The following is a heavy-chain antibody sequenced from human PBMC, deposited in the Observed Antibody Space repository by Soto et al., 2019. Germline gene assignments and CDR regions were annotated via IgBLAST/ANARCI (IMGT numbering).Heavy chain of an antibody. CDR1: GFTFSSYA. J-gene: IGHJ6*02. Sequence: GGSLRLSCAASGFTFSSYAMSWVRQAPGKGLEWVSAISGSGGSTYYADSVKGRFTISRDNSKNTLYLQMNSLRAEDTAVYYCAKGVRQWLVYYYYGMDVWGQGTTVTVSS. D-gene: IGHD6-19*01. CDR2: ISGSGGST. V-gene: IGHV3-23*01. CDR3: AKGVRQWLVYYYYGMDV.